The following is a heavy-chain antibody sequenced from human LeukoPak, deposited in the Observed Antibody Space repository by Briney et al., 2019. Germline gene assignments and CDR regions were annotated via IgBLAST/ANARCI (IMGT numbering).Heavy chain of an antibody. J-gene: IGHJ4*02. CDR2: IGTAGDT. V-gene: IGHV3-13*01. CDR3: VARPSYYDSSGYYDY. Sequence: PGGSLRLSCAASGFTFSSYDMHWVRHATGKGLEWVSAIGTAGDTYYPGSAKGRFTISRENAKNSLYLQMNSLRAGDTAVYYCVARPSYYDSSGYYDYWDQGTLVTVSS. D-gene: IGHD3-22*01. CDR1: GFTFSSYD.